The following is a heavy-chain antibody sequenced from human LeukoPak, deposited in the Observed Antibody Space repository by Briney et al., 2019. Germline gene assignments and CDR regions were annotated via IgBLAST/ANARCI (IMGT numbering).Heavy chain of an antibody. V-gene: IGHV4-31*03. D-gene: IGHD2-2*01. CDR1: GGSISSGGYY. CDR3: ARSKDIVVVPASRSFDY. Sequence: SETLSLTCTVSGGSISSGGYYWSWIRQHPGKGLEWIGYIYYSGSTYYNPSLKSRVTISVDTSKNQFSLKLSSVTAADTAVYYCARSKDIVVVPASRSFDYWGQGTLVTVSS. CDR2: IYYSGST. J-gene: IGHJ4*02.